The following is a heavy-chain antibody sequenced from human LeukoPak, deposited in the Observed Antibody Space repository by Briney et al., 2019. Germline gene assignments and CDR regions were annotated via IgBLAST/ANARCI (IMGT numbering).Heavy chain of an antibody. V-gene: IGHV4-38-2*01. CDR1: GYSITIGYL. J-gene: IGHJ4*02. CDR2: VSHSGGT. CDR3: SRAGLAAAATGY. Sequence: SETLSLTCAVSGYSITIGYLWGWIRQPPGKGLEWIGSVSHSGGTYYNPSLRSRVTISIDTSKNHFSLSLSSVTAADTAVYYCSRAGLAAAATGYWGQGTLVTVSS. D-gene: IGHD6-13*01.